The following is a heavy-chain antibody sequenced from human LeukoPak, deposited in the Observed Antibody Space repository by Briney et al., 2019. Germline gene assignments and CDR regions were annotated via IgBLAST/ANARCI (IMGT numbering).Heavy chain of an antibody. D-gene: IGHD4-11*01. Sequence: GGSLRLSCAVSGFTVSSNYMSWVRQTPGKGLEWVSVIYSGGSTCYADSVKGRFIVSRDNSKNTLYLQMNSLRAEDTAVYYCARGGGDYNPFDYWGQGTLVTVSS. V-gene: IGHV3-53*01. J-gene: IGHJ4*02. CDR2: IYSGGST. CDR1: GFTVSSNY. CDR3: ARGGGDYNPFDY.